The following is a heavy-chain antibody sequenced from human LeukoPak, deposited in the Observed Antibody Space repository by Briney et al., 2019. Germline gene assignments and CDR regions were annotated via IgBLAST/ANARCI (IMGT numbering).Heavy chain of an antibody. J-gene: IGHJ6*03. CDR2: INPSGGST. D-gene: IGHD2-2*02. CDR3: ARSDTRGYYYYYYMDV. Sequence: GASVKVSCKASGYTFTSYYMHWVRQAPGQGLEWMGIINPSGGSTSYAQKFQGRVTMTRDMSTSTVYMELSSLRSEDTAVYYCARSDTRGYYYYYYMDVWGKGTTVTVSS. CDR1: GYTFTSYY. V-gene: IGHV1-46*01.